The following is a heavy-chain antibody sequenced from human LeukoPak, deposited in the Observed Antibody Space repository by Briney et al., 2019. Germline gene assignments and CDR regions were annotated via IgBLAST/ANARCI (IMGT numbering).Heavy chain of an antibody. Sequence: GGSLRLSCAASGFTFSNYGMSWVRQAPGKGLEWVSTISGSGGSTYYADSVKGRFTISRDNSKNTLYLQMNSLRAEDTALYYCAKGQERESRLDSWGQGTLVTVSS. V-gene: IGHV3-23*01. CDR3: AKGQERESRLDS. D-gene: IGHD1-1*01. CDR2: ISGSGGST. CDR1: GFTFSNYG. J-gene: IGHJ4*02.